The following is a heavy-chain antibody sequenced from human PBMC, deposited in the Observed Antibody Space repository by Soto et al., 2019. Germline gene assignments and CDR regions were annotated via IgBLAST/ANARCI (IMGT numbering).Heavy chain of an antibody. CDR1: GGSISSSSYY. V-gene: IGHV4-39*01. J-gene: IGHJ3*02. Sequence: QLQLQESGPGLVKPSETLSLPCTVSGGSISSSSYYWGWIRQPPGKGLEWIGSIYYSGSTYYNPSLKSRVTISVDTPKNQFALKLGSVTAADTAVYYCARHSRVWFGDDAFDIWGQGTMVTVSS. CDR3: ARHSRVWFGDDAFDI. D-gene: IGHD3-10*01. CDR2: IYYSGST.